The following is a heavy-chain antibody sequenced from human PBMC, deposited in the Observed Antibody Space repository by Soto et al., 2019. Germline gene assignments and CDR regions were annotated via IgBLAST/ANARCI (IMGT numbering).Heavy chain of an antibody. D-gene: IGHD3-22*01. CDR2: ISAYNGNT. CDR1: GYTFTNYG. CDR3: ARDLGYYYDSSGFYSYFQY. Sequence: QVQLVQSGAEVKKPGASVKVSCKTSGYTFTNYGITWVRQAPGQGLEWMGWISAYNGNTGYTQKLQGRVTITTDTSTSIAYMELRSLRSDDTAVYYCARDLGYYYDSSGFYSYFQYWGQGTLVTVSS. J-gene: IGHJ1*01. V-gene: IGHV1-18*01.